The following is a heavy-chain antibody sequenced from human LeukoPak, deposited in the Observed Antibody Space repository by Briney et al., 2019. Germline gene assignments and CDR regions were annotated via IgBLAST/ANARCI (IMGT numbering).Heavy chain of an antibody. Sequence: GGSLRLSCTASGFTFGDYAMSWFRQAPGKGLEWVGFIRSKAYGGTTEYAASVKGRFTISRDDSKSIAYLQMNSLKTEDTAVYYCTRDSFTYDSSGYYPYYFDYWAQGTLVTVSS. J-gene: IGHJ4*02. CDR1: GFTFGDYA. CDR2: IRSKAYGGTT. D-gene: IGHD3-22*01. CDR3: TRDSFTYDSSGYYPYYFDY. V-gene: IGHV3-49*03.